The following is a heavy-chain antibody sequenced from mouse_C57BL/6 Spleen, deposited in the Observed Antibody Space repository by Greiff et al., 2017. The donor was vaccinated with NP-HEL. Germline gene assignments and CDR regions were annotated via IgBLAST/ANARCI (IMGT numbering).Heavy chain of an antibody. CDR3: ARTLYYYGSSSGDY. Sequence: VQLQQSGPELVKPGASVKISCKASGYTFTDYYMNWVKQSHGKSLEWIGDINPNNGGTSYNQKFKGKATLTVDKSSSTAYMELRSLTSEDSAVYYCARTLYYYGSSSGDYWGQGTTLTVSS. V-gene: IGHV1-26*01. CDR1: GYTFTDYY. J-gene: IGHJ2*01. CDR2: INPNNGGT. D-gene: IGHD1-1*01.